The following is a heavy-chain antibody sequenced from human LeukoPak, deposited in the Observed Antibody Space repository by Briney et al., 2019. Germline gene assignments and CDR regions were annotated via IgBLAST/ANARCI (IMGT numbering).Heavy chain of an antibody. D-gene: IGHD3-3*01. CDR2: IYTSGST. J-gene: IGHJ5*02. Sequence: PSQTLSLTCTVSGGSISSGSYYWSWIRQPAGKGLEWIGRIYTSGSTNYNPSLKSRVTISVDTSKNQFSLKLSSVTAADTAVYYCARQHRPDFRSGYYKAWFDPWGQGTLVTVSS. CDR3: ARQHRPDFRSGYYKAWFDP. V-gene: IGHV4-61*02. CDR1: GGSISSGSYY.